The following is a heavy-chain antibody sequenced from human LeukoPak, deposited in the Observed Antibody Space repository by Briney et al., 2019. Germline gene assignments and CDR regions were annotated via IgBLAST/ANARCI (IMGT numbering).Heavy chain of an antibody. CDR2: ISGSGNRI. J-gene: IGHJ4*02. CDR1: GFTFNSYA. Sequence: PGGSLRLSCAASGFTFNSYAMSWVRQAPGKGLEWVSAISGSGNRIYYADSVKGRFTISRDNSKNTLYLQMNSLRVEDTAVYYCAKGDDIVVVPAATLDSWGQGTLVTVSS. V-gene: IGHV3-23*01. D-gene: IGHD2-2*01. CDR3: AKGDDIVVVPAATLDS.